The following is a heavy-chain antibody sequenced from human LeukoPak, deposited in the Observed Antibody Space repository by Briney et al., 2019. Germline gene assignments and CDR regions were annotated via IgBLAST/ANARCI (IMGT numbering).Heavy chain of an antibody. CDR1: GYTFTSYG. CDR2: ISAYNGNT. J-gene: IGHJ4*02. CDR3: ARDSYLIAAAGALFRNPSDY. Sequence: ASVKVSRKAFGYTFTSYGISWVRQAPGQGLEWMGWISAYNGNTNYAQKLQGRVTMTTDTSTSTAYMELRSLRSDDTAVYYCARDSYLIAAAGALFRNPSDYWGQGTLVTVSS. D-gene: IGHD6-13*01. V-gene: IGHV1-18*01.